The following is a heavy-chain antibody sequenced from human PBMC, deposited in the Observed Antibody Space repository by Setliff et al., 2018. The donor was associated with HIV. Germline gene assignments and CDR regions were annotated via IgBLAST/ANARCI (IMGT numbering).Heavy chain of an antibody. V-gene: IGHV1-69*13. CDR2: ITPISGTA. Sequence: SVKVSCKASGGTFSSYGISWVRQAPGQGLEWMGGITPISGTANYAQKFQGRVTIAADEFTSTAYMELSSLRSEDTAVYYCVRGGQYYRSTYYYYYMDVWGKGTTVTSP. CDR1: GGTFSSYG. CDR3: VRGGQYYRSTYYYYYMDV. D-gene: IGHD3-16*02. J-gene: IGHJ6*03.